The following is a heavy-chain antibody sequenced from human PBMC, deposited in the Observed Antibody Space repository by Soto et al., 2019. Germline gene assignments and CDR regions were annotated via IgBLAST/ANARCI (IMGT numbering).Heavy chain of an antibody. Sequence: SQTLSLTCALSGDSVSSNSAAWNWIRQCPSRGLECLGRTWYRCKWYNDYAVSVKSRITVNPDTSKNKFSLQLNSVTPEDTAVYDCGRARADYNWSERWDQVTMI. J-gene: IGHJ5*02. V-gene: IGHV6-1*01. CDR2: TWYRCKWYN. CDR1: GDSVSSNSAA. D-gene: IGHD3-10*01. CDR3: GRARADYNWSER.